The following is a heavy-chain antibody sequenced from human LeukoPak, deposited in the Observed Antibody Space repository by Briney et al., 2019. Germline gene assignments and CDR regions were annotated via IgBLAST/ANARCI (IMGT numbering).Heavy chain of an antibody. Sequence: PSETLSLTCTVSGYSISSGYYWGWIRQPPGKGLEWIGSIYHSGSTYYNPSLKSRVTISVDTSKNQFSLKLSSVTAADTAVYYRARDPLYCGGDCSRFDYWGQGTLVTVSS. J-gene: IGHJ4*02. CDR2: IYHSGST. CDR3: ARDPLYCGGDCSRFDY. D-gene: IGHD2-21*02. CDR1: GYSISSGYY. V-gene: IGHV4-38-2*02.